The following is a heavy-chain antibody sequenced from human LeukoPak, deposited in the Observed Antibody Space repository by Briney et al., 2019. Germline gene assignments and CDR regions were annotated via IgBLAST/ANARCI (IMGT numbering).Heavy chain of an antibody. CDR3: AKVFGVGSPTDWGFDY. Sequence: GGSLRLSCAASGFTVSSYAMSWVRQAPGKGLEWVSAISGSGGSTYYADSVKGRFTISRDNSKNTLYLQMNSLRAEDTAVYYCAKVFGVGSPTDWGFDYWGQGTLVTVSS. D-gene: IGHD1-26*01. V-gene: IGHV3-23*01. CDR1: GFTVSSYA. J-gene: IGHJ4*02. CDR2: ISGSGGST.